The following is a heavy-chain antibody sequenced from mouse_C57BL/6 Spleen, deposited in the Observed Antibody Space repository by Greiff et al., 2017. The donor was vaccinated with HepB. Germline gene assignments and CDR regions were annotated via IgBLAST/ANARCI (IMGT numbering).Heavy chain of an antibody. CDR3: ARSPVTVVATPYCAY. CDR2: IDPANGNT. V-gene: IGHV14-3*01. CDR1: GFNINNTY. Sequence: VQLQQSVAELVRPGASVKLSCTASGFNINNTYMHWVKQRPEQGLEWIGRIDPANGNTKYAPEFPGKATIAADTSSNTAYLQLSSLTSEDTASYYCARSPVTVVATPYCAYWGQGTTLTVSS. J-gene: IGHJ2*01. D-gene: IGHD1-1*01.